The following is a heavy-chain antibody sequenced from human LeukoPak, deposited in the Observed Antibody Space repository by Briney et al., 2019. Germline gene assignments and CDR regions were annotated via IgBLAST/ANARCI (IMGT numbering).Heavy chain of an antibody. CDR1: GFTFSKAW. CDR3: STAGVAAAGRGTHY. D-gene: IGHD6-13*01. Sequence: GGSLRLSCAASGFTFSKAWMSWVRQAPGKGLEWVGRIKHKTDGGTTDYDAVVRGRFTISRDDSKNTLYLQMNSLKTEDTAVYYCSTAGVAAAGRGTHYWGQGTLVTVSS. J-gene: IGHJ4*02. V-gene: IGHV3-15*01. CDR2: IKHKTDGGTT.